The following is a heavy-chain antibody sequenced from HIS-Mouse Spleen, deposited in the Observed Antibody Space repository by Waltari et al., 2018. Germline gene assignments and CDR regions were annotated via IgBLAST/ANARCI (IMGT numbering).Heavy chain of an antibody. D-gene: IGHD7-27*01. CDR2: ISSSSSYI. Sequence: EVQLVQSGGGLVKPGGSLRLSCAASVFTFRRYSMNWVRQAPGKGLEWVSSISSSSSYIYYADSVKGRFTISRDNAKNSLYLQMNSLRAEDTAVYYCARRLLTGDAFDIWGQGTMVTVSS. J-gene: IGHJ3*02. CDR1: VFTFRRYS. V-gene: IGHV3-21*01. CDR3: ARRLLTGDAFDI.